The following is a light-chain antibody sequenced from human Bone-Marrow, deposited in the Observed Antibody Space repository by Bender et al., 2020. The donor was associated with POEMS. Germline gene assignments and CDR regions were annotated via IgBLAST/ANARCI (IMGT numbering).Light chain of an antibody. CDR3: LVWDSASDQHV. CDR1: DIGRET. Sequence: SYVLTQPPSVSVAPGQTASIACGGSDIGRETVQWYQQKPGQAPLLVVYDDSGRPSGIPERLSESTSGSTATLPFIRVEAGDEANYLCLVWDSASDQHVIGTGTTFTVL. CDR2: DDS. V-gene: IGLV3-21*02. J-gene: IGLJ1*01.